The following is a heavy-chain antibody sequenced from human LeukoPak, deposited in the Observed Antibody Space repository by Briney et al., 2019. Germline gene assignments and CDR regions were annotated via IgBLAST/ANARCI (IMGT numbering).Heavy chain of an antibody. J-gene: IGHJ4*02. D-gene: IGHD4-17*01. CDR1: GVSIGTYY. Sequence: PSETLSLTCSVSGVSIGTYYWSWVRQPPGKGLERIGYINYRGTTSYNPSLKSRVTISVDTSKNQFFLSLRSATAADTAVYYCARLEDYVLEYWGLGTLVTVSS. CDR2: INYRGTT. CDR3: ARLEDYVLEY. V-gene: IGHV4-59*08.